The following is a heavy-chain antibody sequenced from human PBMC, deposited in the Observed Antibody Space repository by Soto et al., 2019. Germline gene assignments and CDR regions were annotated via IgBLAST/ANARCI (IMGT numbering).Heavy chain of an antibody. J-gene: IGHJ4*02. CDR1: GGCISSGGYY. CDR3: ARGSSSGWYFDY. V-gene: IGHV4-31*03. CDR2: IYYSGST. Sequence: QVQLQESGPGLVKPSQTLSLTCTVSGGCISSGGYYWSWIRQHPGKGLEWIGYIYYSGSTYYNPSLKSRVTISVDTSKNQFSLKLSSVTAADTAVYYCARGSSSGWYFDYWGQGTLVTVSS. D-gene: IGHD6-19*01.